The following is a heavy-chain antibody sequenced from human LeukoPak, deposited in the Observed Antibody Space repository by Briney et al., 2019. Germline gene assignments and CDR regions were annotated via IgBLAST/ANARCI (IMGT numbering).Heavy chain of an antibody. CDR2: FYGVDAT. V-gene: IGHV3-53*01. J-gene: IGHJ4*02. CDR3: AATSVAYCSGGSCPEEH. Sequence: GGSLRLPCTASGFSVTGNYMSWVRQAPGKGLAWVSVFYGVDATYHVHSVNGRFTFSRDSSTNTLYLEMNNLRADDTAVYYCAATSVAYCSGGSCPEEHWGPGTLVTVSS. CDR1: GFSVTGNY. D-gene: IGHD2-15*01.